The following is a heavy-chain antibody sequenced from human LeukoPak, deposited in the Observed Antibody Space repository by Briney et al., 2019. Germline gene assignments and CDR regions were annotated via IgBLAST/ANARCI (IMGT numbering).Heavy chain of an antibody. CDR1: GFTFSSYA. V-gene: IGHV3-30-3*01. CDR3: ARERINCSSTSCYTEFDY. Sequence: GGSLRLSCAASGFTFSSYAMHWVRQAPGKGLEWVAVIPYDGSNKYYADSVKGRFTISRDNSKNTLYLQMNSLRAEDTAVYYCARERINCSSTSCYTEFDYWGQGTLVTVSS. CDR2: IPYDGSNK. D-gene: IGHD2-2*02. J-gene: IGHJ4*02.